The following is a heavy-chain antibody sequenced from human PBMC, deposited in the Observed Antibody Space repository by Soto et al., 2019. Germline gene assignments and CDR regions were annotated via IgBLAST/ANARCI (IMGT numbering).Heavy chain of an antibody. Sequence: QVQLQESGPGLVKPSQTLSLTCTVSGGSISSGDYYWSWIRQPPGKGLEWIGYIYYSGSTYYNPSLTSRVTTAGDTSTNQLSLKLSSVTAADTAVYYCARALNGDYNWFDPWGQGTLVTVSS. CDR1: GGSISSGDYY. CDR3: ARALNGDYNWFDP. CDR2: IYYSGST. J-gene: IGHJ5*02. V-gene: IGHV4-30-4*01. D-gene: IGHD4-17*01.